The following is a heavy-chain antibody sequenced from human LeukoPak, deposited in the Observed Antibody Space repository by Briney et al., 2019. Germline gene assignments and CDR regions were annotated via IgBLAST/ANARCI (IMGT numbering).Heavy chain of an antibody. Sequence: HPGGSLRLSCAASGFTFSTYGIHWVRQAPGKGLEWVAVISYDGSIKYYADSVKGRFTIPRDNSKNTLYLQMNSLRAEDTAVYYCAREGDYYDSSGYRFDAFDIWGQGTMVTVSS. CDR3: AREGDYYDSSGYRFDAFDI. D-gene: IGHD3-22*01. CDR1: GFTFSTYG. V-gene: IGHV3-30*03. CDR2: ISYDGSIK. J-gene: IGHJ3*02.